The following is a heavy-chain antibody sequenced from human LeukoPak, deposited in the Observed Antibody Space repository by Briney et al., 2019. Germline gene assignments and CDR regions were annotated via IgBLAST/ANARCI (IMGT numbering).Heavy chain of an antibody. D-gene: IGHD3-10*01. CDR3: VRSPDGSSYGDN. V-gene: IGHV3-21*03. Sequence: GGSLRLSCAASGFTFSSYSMNWVRQAPGKGLEWVSSISSSSSYIYYADSVKGRFTISRDDAKNTLSLHMNGLRAEDTGVYYCVRSPDGSSYGDNWGQGALVTVSS. J-gene: IGHJ4*02. CDR1: GFTFSSYS. CDR2: ISSSSSYI.